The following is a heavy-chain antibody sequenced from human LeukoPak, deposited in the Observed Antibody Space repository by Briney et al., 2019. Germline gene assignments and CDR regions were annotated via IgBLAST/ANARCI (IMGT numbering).Heavy chain of an antibody. D-gene: IGHD3-3*01. V-gene: IGHV1-2*02. CDR1: GYTFTGYY. CDR3: ARASFGVVIGVGYFDY. Sequence: GASVKVSCKASGYTFTGYYMHWVRQAPGQGLEWMGWINPNSGGTNYAQKFQGRVTMTRDTSISTAYMELSRLRSDDTAAYYCARASFGVVIGVGYFDYWGQGTLVTVSS. J-gene: IGHJ4*02. CDR2: INPNSGGT.